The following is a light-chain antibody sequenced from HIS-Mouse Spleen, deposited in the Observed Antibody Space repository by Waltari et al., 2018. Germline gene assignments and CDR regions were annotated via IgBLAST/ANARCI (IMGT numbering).Light chain of an antibody. CDR3: MQGTHWWT. CDR2: KVS. CDR1: QSLVHSDGNTY. V-gene: IGKV2-30*02. J-gene: IGKJ1*01. Sequence: DVVMTQSPLSLPVTLGQPASISCRSSQSLVHSDGNTYLNWFQQRPGQSPRRLIYKVSNRDSGVPDRFSGSVSGTDFTLKISRVEAEDVGVYYCMQGTHWWTFGQGTKVEIK.